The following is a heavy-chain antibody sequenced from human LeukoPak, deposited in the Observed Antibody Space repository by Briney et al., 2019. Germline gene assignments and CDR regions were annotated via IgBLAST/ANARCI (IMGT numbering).Heavy chain of an antibody. V-gene: IGHV4-30-2*01. CDR1: GGSISSDGYS. CDR3: ARALAGDFDY. CDR2: IYHSGST. J-gene: IGHJ4*02. Sequence: SETLSLTCAVSGGSISSDGYSWSWIRQPPGKGLEWIGYIYHSGSTYYNPSLKSRVTISVDRSKNQFSLKLSSVTAADTAVYYCARALAGDFDYWGQGTLVTVSS. D-gene: IGHD6-19*01.